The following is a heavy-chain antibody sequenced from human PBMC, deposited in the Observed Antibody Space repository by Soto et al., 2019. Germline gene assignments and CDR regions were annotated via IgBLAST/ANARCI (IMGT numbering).Heavy chain of an antibody. CDR1: GYTFFSYG. V-gene: IGHV1-18*01. Sequence: ASVKVSCKASGYTFFSYGISWVRQAPGQGLEWMGWISTYNGHTSYAQNLQGRVTMTTDTSTRTAYMELRSLRSDDTAVYYCARRSSSSSWFDPWGQGTLVTVSS. D-gene: IGHD6-6*01. CDR2: ISTYNGHT. J-gene: IGHJ5*02. CDR3: ARRSSSSSWFDP.